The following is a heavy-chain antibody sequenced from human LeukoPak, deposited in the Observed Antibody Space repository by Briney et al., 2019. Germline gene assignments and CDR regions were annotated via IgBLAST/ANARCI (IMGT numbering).Heavy chain of an antibody. D-gene: IGHD2-2*01. V-gene: IGHV4-59*08. CDR3: ARRVAYCSSTSCYWFDP. CDR2: IYYSGST. CDR1: GGSISSYY. Sequence: SETLSLTCTVSGGSISSYYWSWIRQPPGKGLEWIGYIYYSGSTNYNPSLKSRVTISVDTSKNQFSLKLSSVTAADTAVYYCARRVAYCSSTSCYWFDPWGLGTLVTVSS. J-gene: IGHJ5*02.